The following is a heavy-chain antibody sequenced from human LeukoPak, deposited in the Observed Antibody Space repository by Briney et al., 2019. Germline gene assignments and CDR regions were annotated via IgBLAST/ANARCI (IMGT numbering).Heavy chain of an antibody. CDR3: AKAPFNGDPYYFDY. CDR1: GFTFSSYS. D-gene: IGHD4-17*01. V-gene: IGHV3-48*01. J-gene: IGHJ4*02. CDR2: ISSSSSTI. Sequence: GGSLRLSCAASGFTFSSYSMNWVRQAPGKGLEWVSYISSSSSTIYYADSVKGRFTISRDNAKNSLYLQMNSLRAEDTAVYYCAKAPFNGDPYYFDYWGQGTLVTVSS.